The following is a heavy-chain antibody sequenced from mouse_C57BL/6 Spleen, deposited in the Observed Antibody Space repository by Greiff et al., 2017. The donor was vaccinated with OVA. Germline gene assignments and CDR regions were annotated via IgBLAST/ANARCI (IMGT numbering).Heavy chain of an antibody. CDR1: GYSFTDYN. D-gene: IGHD2-5*01. CDR2: INPNYGTT. V-gene: IGHV1-39*01. CDR3: ARSNYSNYEYAMDY. Sequence: EVKLMESGPELVKPGASVKISCKASGYSFTDYNMNWVKQSNGKSLEWIGVINPNYGTTSYNQKFKGKATLTVDQSSSTAYMQLNSLTSEDSAVYYCARSNYSNYEYAMDYWGQGTSVTVSS. J-gene: IGHJ4*01.